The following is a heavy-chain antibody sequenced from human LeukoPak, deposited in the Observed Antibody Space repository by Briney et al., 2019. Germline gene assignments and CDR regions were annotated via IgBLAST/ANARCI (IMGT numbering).Heavy chain of an antibody. CDR1: GFTFSSYA. CDR2: ISYDGSNK. J-gene: IGHJ6*02. Sequence: PGGSLRLSCAASGFTFSSYAMHWVRQAPGKGLEWVAVISYDGSNKYYADSVKGRFTISRDNSKNTLYLQMNSLRAEDTAVYYCARDYILWFRESYGMDVWGQGTTVTVSS. D-gene: IGHD3-10*01. CDR3: ARDYILWFRESYGMDV. V-gene: IGHV3-30*04.